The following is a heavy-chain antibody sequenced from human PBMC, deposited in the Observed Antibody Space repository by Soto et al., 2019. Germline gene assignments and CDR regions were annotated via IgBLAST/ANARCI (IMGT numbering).Heavy chain of an antibody. CDR2: VNPIVGMS. CDR3: ATSYGSGSTPFDS. V-gene: IGHV1-69*02. J-gene: IGHJ4*02. Sequence: QVQLVQSGAEVKKPGSSVKVSCTASGGTFNSYTINWVRQAPGRGLEWVGRVNPIVGMSNSALKFQGRVTITAHQSTSTAFMSLTSLKSEDTAVYYSATSYGSGSTPFDSWGQGPLVPVS. CDR1: GGTFNSYT. D-gene: IGHD3-10*01.